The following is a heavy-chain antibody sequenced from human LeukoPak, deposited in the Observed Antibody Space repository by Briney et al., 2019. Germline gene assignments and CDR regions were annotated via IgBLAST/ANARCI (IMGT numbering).Heavy chain of an antibody. J-gene: IGHJ4*02. CDR3: ARGAAIRHYYDSSGYYPFDY. Sequence: PSETLSLTCTVSGGSISSGDYYWSWIRQPPGKGLEWIGYIYYSGSTYYNPSLKSRVTISVDTSKNQFSLKLSSVTAADTAVYYCARGAAIRHYYDSSGYYPFDYWGQGTLVTVSS. CDR2: IYYSGST. D-gene: IGHD3-22*01. V-gene: IGHV4-30-4*08. CDR1: GGSISSGDYY.